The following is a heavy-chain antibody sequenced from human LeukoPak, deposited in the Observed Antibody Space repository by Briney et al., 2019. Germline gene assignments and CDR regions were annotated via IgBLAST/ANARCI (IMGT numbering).Heavy chain of an antibody. CDR1: GGSISSSSYY. V-gene: IGHV4-39*01. CDR3: ASPTYPRDIVVVPAAIIRYFDL. D-gene: IGHD2-2*01. CDR2: IYYSGST. J-gene: IGHJ2*01. Sequence: SETLSLTCTVSGGSISSSSYYWGRIRQPPGKGLEWIGSIYYSGSTYYNPSLKSRVTISVDTSKNQFSLKLSSVTAADTAVYYCASPTYPRDIVVVPAAIIRYFDLWGRGTLVTVSS.